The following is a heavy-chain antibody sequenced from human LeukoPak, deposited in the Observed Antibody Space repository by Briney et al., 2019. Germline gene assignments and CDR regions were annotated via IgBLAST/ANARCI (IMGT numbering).Heavy chain of an antibody. J-gene: IGHJ4*02. CDR1: GGTFSSYA. V-gene: IGHV1-69*05. CDR3: WRERYYDCSGVSRHFFD. Sequence: SVKVSCKASGGTFSSYAISWVRRAPGQGLEWMGGIITIFGTANYAQKFQGRVTITTDESTSTDYMELSSLRSEDTAVYYWWRERYYDCSGVSRHFFDWGRGSLVTVSS. D-gene: IGHD3-22*01. CDR2: IITIFGTA.